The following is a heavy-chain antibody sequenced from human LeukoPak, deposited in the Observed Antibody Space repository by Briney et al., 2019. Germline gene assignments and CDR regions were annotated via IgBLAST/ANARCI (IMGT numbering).Heavy chain of an antibody. CDR1: GGTFSSYA. CDR3: ARDQSGAAGNY. J-gene: IGHJ4*02. D-gene: IGHD6-13*01. V-gene: IGHV1-46*01. Sequence: GASVKVSCKASGGTFSSYAISWVRQAPGQGLEWMGIINPSGGSTSYAQKFQGRVTMTRDTSTSTVYMELSSLRSEDTAVYYCARDQSGAAGNYWGQGTLVTVSS. CDR2: INPSGGST.